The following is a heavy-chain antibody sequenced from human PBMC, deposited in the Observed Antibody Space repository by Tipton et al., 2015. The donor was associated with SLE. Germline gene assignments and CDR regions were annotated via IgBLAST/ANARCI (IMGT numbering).Heavy chain of an antibody. Sequence: TLSLTCTVSGGSISSSSYYWSWIRQPAGKGLEWIGRIYTSGSTNYNPSLKSRVTISVDTSKNQFSLKLSSVTAADTAVYYCARGGMDVWGQGTTVTVSS. CDR2: IYTSGST. V-gene: IGHV4-61*02. CDR3: ARGGMDV. J-gene: IGHJ6*02. CDR1: GGSISSSSYY.